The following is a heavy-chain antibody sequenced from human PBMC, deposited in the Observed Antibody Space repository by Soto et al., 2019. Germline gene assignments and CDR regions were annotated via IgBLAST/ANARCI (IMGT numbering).Heavy chain of an antibody. CDR1: GESISSSSYY. V-gene: IGHV4-39*01. D-gene: IGHD2-21*02. CDR2: IYYSGRT. Sequence: SETLSLTCIVSGESISSSSYYWGWLRQPPGKGLEWIGSIYYSGRTYYNPSFKSRVTISIDTAKNQFSLKLSSVTATDTAVYYCARQRTTVVTQAYFDHWGQGALVTVSS. CDR3: ARQRTTVVTQAYFDH. J-gene: IGHJ4*02.